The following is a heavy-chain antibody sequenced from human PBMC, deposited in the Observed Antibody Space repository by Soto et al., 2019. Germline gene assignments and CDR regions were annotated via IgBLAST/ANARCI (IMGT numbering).Heavy chain of an antibody. J-gene: IGHJ5*02. D-gene: IGHD6-19*01. CDR3: AGMPYTSGLRFDP. CDR2: IYQSGVT. V-gene: IGHV4-30-2*01. Sequence: LSLTCNMSGDSYSISTYSWSWIRQPPGKALQWIGFIYQSGVTSYNPSLASRVSISLDRSNNQCSLKLKSVTAADTAVYFCAGMPYTSGLRFDPWGPGTLVTV. CDR1: GDSYSISTYS.